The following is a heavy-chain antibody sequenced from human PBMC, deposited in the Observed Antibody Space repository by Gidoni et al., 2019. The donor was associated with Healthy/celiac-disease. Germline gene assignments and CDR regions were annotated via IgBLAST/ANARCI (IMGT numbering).Heavy chain of an antibody. CDR2: ISGSGGST. D-gene: IGHD3-22*01. V-gene: IGHV3-23*01. J-gene: IGHJ4*02. CDR3: AKGGRITMIVVVTYFDY. Sequence: EVQLLESGGGLVQPGLSLRLSCAASGFTFSSFAMGWVRQAPGKVLEWVSAISGSGGSTYYADSVKGRFTISRDNSKNTLYLQMNSLRAEDTAVYYCAKGGRITMIVVVTYFDYWGQGTLVTVSS. CDR1: GFTFSSFA.